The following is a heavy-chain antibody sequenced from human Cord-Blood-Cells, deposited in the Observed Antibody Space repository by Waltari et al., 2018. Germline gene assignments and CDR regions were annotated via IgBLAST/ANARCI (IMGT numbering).Heavy chain of an antibody. CDR2: INPNSGGT. CDR1: GYTFTGYY. CDR3: VRSRGGYVFDY. J-gene: IGHJ4*02. V-gene: IGHV1-2*04. D-gene: IGHD2-15*01. Sequence: QVQLVQSGAEGKKPGASVQVSCKASGYTFTGYYLHWERQALGHGLGWMGWINPNSGGTNYAQKVQGWVTMTRDTSISTAYMELSRLRSDDTAVYYCVRSRGGYVFDYWGQGTLVTVSS.